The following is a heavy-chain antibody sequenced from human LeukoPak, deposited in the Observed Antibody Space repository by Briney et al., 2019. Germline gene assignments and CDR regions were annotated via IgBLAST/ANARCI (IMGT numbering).Heavy chain of an antibody. D-gene: IGHD3-22*01. CDR2: INTDGSST. CDR1: GYTFSSYW. J-gene: IGHJ4*02. CDR3: ARDGNDSSGPWDN. Sequence: SGGSLRLSCAASGYTFSSYWMSWVRQAPGKGLVWVSRINTDGSSTSYADSVKGRFTISRDNAKNTLYLQMNSLRGEDTAVYYCARDGNDSSGPWDNWGQGTLVTVSS. V-gene: IGHV3-74*01.